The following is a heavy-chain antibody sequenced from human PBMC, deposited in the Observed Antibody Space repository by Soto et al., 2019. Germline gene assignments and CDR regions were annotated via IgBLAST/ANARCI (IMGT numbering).Heavy chain of an antibody. CDR3: ASVDDFWSGSNYYGMDV. Sequence: GGSLRLSCAASGFTFSSYAMHWVRQAPGKGLEWVAVISYDGSNKYYADSVKGRFTISRDNSKNTLYLQMNSLRAEDTAVYYCASVDDFWSGSNYYGMDVWGQGTTVTVS. CDR2: ISYDGSNK. D-gene: IGHD3-3*01. CDR1: GFTFSSYA. J-gene: IGHJ6*02. V-gene: IGHV3-30-3*01.